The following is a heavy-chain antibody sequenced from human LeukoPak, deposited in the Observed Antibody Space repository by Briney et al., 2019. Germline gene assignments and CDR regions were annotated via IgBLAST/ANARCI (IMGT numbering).Heavy chain of an antibody. CDR1: GFTFSSYS. Sequence: GGSLRLSCAASGFTFSSYSMNWARQAPGKGLEWGSYISGSSSTIYYADSVKGRFTISRDNGKNTLYLQMNSLRAEDTAVYYCARGSTYYDSSGQVPFDYWGQGTLVTVSS. CDR2: ISGSSSTI. V-gene: IGHV3-48*01. D-gene: IGHD3-22*01. CDR3: ARGSTYYDSSGQVPFDY. J-gene: IGHJ4*02.